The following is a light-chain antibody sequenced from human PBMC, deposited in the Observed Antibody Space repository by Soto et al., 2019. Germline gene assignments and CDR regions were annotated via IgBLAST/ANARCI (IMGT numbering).Light chain of an antibody. CDR1: QNVDNNF. CDR2: GAS. Sequence: ENVLTQSPGTLSLSPGERATLSCRASQNVDNNFLAWYQHKPGQPPGLLIFGASIRAAGIPDRFSGSGSGTDFTLSISRLEPEDFVVYLCQQYGSLPYTFGQGTKLDI. V-gene: IGKV3-20*01. CDR3: QQYGSLPYT. J-gene: IGKJ2*01.